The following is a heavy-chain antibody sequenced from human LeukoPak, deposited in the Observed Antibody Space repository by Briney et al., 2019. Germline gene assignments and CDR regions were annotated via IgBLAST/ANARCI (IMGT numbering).Heavy chain of an antibody. Sequence: GGSLRLSCAASGFTFSTYWMHWVRQDPGKGLVWVSRISSDASITSYANPVKGRFTISRDNAKNTLYLQMNSLRAEDTAVYYCAKAKYPGAAAAGTVDYWGQGTLVTVSS. D-gene: IGHD6-13*01. V-gene: IGHV3-74*01. CDR2: ISSDASIT. J-gene: IGHJ4*02. CDR1: GFTFSTYW. CDR3: AKAKYPGAAAAGTVDY.